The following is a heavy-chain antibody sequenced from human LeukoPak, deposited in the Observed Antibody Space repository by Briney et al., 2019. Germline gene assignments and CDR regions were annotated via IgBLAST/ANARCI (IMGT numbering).Heavy chain of an antibody. CDR3: ARLFSSDWSPYYFDY. CDR2: IYYTGST. V-gene: IGHV4-59*08. CDR1: GAPISAYY. D-gene: IGHD6-19*01. Sequence: SETLSLTCTVSGAPISAYYWSWIRQPPGKGLEYIGSIYYTGSTNYNPSLKSRVTISVDTSKNQFSLQLSSVTAADTAVYYCARLFSSDWSPYYFDYWGQGALVTVSS. J-gene: IGHJ4*02.